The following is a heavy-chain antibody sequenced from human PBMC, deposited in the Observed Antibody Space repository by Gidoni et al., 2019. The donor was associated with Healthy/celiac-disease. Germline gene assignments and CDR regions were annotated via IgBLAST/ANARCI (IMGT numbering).Heavy chain of an antibody. D-gene: IGHD3-22*01. J-gene: IGHJ6*02. CDR2: IKQDGSEK. CDR3: ARDRSNYYDSSGYPYYYYGMDV. V-gene: IGHV3-7*03. Sequence: EVQLVESGGGLVQPGGSLRLSCAASGFTFSSYWMSWVRQAPGKGLEWVANIKQDGSEKYYVDSVKGRFTISRDNAKNSLYLQMNSLRAEDTAVYYCARDRSNYYDSSGYPYYYYGMDVWGQGTTVTVSS. CDR1: GFTFSSYW.